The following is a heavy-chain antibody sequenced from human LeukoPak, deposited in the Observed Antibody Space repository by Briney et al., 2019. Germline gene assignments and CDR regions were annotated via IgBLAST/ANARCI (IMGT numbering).Heavy chain of an antibody. V-gene: IGHV1-69*06. CDR3: ARASHCSGGSCYDGKAAFDI. J-gene: IGHJ3*02. CDR2: IIPIFGTA. Sequence: SVKVSCKASGGTFSSYAISWVRQAPGQGLEWMGGIIPIFGTANYAQKFQGRVTITADKSTSTAYMELSSLRPEDTAVYYCARASHCSGGSCYDGKAAFDIWGQGTMVTVSS. D-gene: IGHD2-15*01. CDR1: GGTFSSYA.